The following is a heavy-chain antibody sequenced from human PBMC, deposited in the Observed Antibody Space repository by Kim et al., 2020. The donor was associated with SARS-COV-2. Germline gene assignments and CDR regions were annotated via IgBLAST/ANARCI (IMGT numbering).Heavy chain of an antibody. V-gene: IGHV1-18*01. Sequence: ASVKVSCKASGYTFTSYGISWVRQAPGQGLEWMGWISAYNGNTNYAQKLQGRVTMTTDTSTSTAYMELRSLRSDDTAVYYCARERWVGAARQLRFYYYGMDVWGQGTTVTVSS. D-gene: IGHD1-26*01. CDR1: GYTFTSYG. J-gene: IGHJ6*02. CDR2: ISAYNGNT. CDR3: ARERWVGAARQLRFYYYGMDV.